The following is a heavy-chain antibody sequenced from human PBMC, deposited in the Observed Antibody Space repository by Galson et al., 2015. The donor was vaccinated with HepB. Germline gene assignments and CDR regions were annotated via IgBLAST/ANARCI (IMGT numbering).Heavy chain of an antibody. CDR1: GFTFSSYA. J-gene: IGHJ3*02. CDR3: AKVQIVVVVAAAFDAFDI. CDR2: ISGSGGST. D-gene: IGHD2-15*01. V-gene: IGHV3-23*01. Sequence: SLRLSCAASGFTFSSYAMSWVRQAPGKGLEWVSAISGSGGSTYYADSVKGRFTISRDNSKNTLYLQMNSLRAEDTAVYYCAKVQIVVVVAAAFDAFDIWGQGTMVAVSS.